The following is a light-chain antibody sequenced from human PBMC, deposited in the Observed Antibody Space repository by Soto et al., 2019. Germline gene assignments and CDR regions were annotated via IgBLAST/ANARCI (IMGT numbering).Light chain of an antibody. CDR3: QQYYSTPWT. Sequence: DIVMTQSPDSLAVSLGGRATINCKSSQSLLYSSKNRNYLAWYQQKPGQPPKLLIYWASTREPGVPDRFSGSGSGTDFTLTISSLQAEDVAVYYCQQYYSTPWTFGQGTKVEIK. CDR2: WAS. J-gene: IGKJ1*01. V-gene: IGKV4-1*01. CDR1: QSLLYSSKNRNY.